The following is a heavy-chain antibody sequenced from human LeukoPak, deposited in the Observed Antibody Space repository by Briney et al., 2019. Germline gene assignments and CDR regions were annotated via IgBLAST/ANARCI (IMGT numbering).Heavy chain of an antibody. V-gene: IGHV3-23*01. J-gene: IGHJ6*02. CDR2: ISGSGGTGT. Sequence: GGSLSLSSAASGFTFSSYAMSWVRQAPGKGLEWVSTISGSGGTGTYYADSVKGRFTISRDNSKSTLYLPMNSLRAEDTAVYYCVKDRGGSPFYGMDVWGQGTTVTVSS. D-gene: IGHD1-26*01. CDR1: GFTFSSYA. CDR3: VKDRGGSPFYGMDV.